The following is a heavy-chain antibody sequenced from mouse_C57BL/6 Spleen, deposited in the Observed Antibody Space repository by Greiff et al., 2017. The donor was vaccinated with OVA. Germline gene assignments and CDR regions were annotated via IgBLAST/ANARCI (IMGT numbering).Heavy chain of an antibody. Sequence: EVQLVESGPELVKPGASVKISCKASGYSFTDYNMNWVKQSNGKSLEWIGVINPNYGTTIYNQKFKGKATLTVDQSSSTAYMQLNSLTSEDSAVYYCARNYYGSSYFDYWGQGTTLTVSS. CDR1: GYSFTDYN. V-gene: IGHV1-39*01. CDR2: INPNYGTT. J-gene: IGHJ2*01. D-gene: IGHD1-1*01. CDR3: ARNYYGSSYFDY.